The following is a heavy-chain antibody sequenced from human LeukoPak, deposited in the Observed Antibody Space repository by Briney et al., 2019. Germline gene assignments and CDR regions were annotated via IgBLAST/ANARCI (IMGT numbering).Heavy chain of an antibody. Sequence: GGSLRLSCAASGFTFSSHWMSWVRQAPGKGLEWVANIKQDGSEKYYVDSVKGRFTISRDNAKNSLYLQMNSLRAEDTAVYYCARDARAYGYWGQGTLVTVSS. CDR2: IKQDGSEK. V-gene: IGHV3-7*01. J-gene: IGHJ4*02. CDR3: ARDARAYGY. D-gene: IGHD2-15*01. CDR1: GFTFSSHW.